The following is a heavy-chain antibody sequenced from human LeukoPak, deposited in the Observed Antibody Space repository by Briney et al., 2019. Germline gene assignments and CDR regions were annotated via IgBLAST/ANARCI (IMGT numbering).Heavy chain of an antibody. CDR3: TTDSDGDYDFDY. J-gene: IGHJ4*02. Sequence: PGGSLRLSCAASGFNFNNYGMNWVRQAPGEGLEWLSHISTDSRTIYYADSVKGRFIISRDNARNSLYLQMSSLRAEDTAVYYCTTDSDGDYDFDYWGQGTLDTVSS. D-gene: IGHD4-17*01. CDR1: GFNFNNYG. V-gene: IGHV3-48*01. CDR2: ISTDSRTI.